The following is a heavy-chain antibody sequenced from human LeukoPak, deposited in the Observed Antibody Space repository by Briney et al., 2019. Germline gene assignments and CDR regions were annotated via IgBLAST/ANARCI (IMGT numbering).Heavy chain of an antibody. CDR3: AREGCGSSCPYYYYYMDV. CDR2: IIPIFGTA. D-gene: IGHD6-13*01. CDR1: GCTVSSYA. V-gene: IGHV1-69*05. Sequence: ASVKVSCKASGCTVSSYAISWVRQAPGQGLEWMGGIIPIFGTANYAQKFQGRVTITTDESTSTAYMELSSLRSEDTAVYYCAREGCGSSCPYYYYYMDVWGKGTTVTVSS. J-gene: IGHJ6*03.